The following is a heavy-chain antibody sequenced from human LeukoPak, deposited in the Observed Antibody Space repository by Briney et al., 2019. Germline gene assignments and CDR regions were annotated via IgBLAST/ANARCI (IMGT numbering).Heavy chain of an antibody. V-gene: IGHV3-21*04. J-gene: IGHJ4*02. Sequence: GGSLRLSCAASGFTFSSYSMNWVRQAPGKGLEWVSSISSSSSYIYYADSVKGRFTISRDNSKNTLYLQMNSLRAEDTAVYYCAKDRAGSFDYWGQGTLVTVSS. CDR3: AKDRAGSFDY. CDR1: GFTFSSYS. D-gene: IGHD3-10*01. CDR2: ISSSSSYI.